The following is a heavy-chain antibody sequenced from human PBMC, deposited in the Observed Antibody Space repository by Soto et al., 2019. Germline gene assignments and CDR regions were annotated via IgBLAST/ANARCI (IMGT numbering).Heavy chain of an antibody. CDR3: ASGITIFGVVITYFDY. CDR1: GFTVSSNY. D-gene: IGHD3-3*01. V-gene: IGHV3-66*01. CDR2: IYSGGST. Sequence: EVQLVESGGGLVQPGGSLRLSCAASGFTVSSNYMSWVRQAPGKGLEWVSVIYSGGSTYYADSVKGRFTTSRDNSKNTLYLQMNSLRAEDTAVYYCASGITIFGVVITYFDYWGQGTLVTVSS. J-gene: IGHJ4*02.